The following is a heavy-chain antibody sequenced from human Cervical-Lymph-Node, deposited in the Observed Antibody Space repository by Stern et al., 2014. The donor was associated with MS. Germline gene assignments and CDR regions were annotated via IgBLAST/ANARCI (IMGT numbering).Heavy chain of an antibody. D-gene: IGHD2-2*01. CDR3: ATGAAYSSSYFDF. J-gene: IGHJ4*02. CDR2: IIPILATA. Sequence: QVQLVQSGAEVRKPGSSVKVSCKASRGILRSYSIRWVRQAPGQGLEWLGGIIPILATAIYPQKFQGRVTITADESTDTAYLDLSSLISEDTAVYYCATGAAYSSSYFDFWGQGTLVTVSS. V-gene: IGHV1-69*01. CDR1: RGILRSYS.